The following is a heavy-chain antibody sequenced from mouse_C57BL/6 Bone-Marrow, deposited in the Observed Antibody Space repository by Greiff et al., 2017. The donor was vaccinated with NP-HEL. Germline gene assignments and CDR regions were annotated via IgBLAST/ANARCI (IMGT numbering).Heavy chain of an antibody. J-gene: IGHJ1*03. CDR2: IWSDGST. CDR3: ARQGVYGSSPWYFDV. D-gene: IGHD1-1*01. Sequence: LQESGPGLVAPSQSLSITCTVSGFSLTSYGVHWVRQPPGKGLEWLVVIWSDGSTTYNSALKSRLSISKDNSKSQVFLKMNSLQTDDTAMYYCARQGVYGSSPWYFDVWGTGTTVTVSS. CDR1: GFSLTSYG. V-gene: IGHV2-6-1*01.